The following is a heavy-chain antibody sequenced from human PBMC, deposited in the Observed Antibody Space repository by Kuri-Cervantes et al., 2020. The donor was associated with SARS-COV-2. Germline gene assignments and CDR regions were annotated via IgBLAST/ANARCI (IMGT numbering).Heavy chain of an antibody. CDR1: GGSVSSGSYY. J-gene: IGHJ6*03. Sequence: SETLSLTCTVSGGSVSSGSYYWSWIRQPPGKGLEWIGYFYYSGSTNHNPSLKSRVTISVDTSKNQFSLKLSSVTAADTAVYYCASGPRTGESSLYYYYMDVWGKGTTVTVSS. V-gene: IGHV4-61*01. CDR3: ASGPRTGESSLYYYYMDV. D-gene: IGHD7-27*01. CDR2: FYYSGST.